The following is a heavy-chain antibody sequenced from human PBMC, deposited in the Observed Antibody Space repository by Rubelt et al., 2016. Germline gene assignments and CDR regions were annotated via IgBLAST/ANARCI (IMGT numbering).Heavy chain of an antibody. J-gene: IGHJ3*02. CDR1: GYTFTSYG. CDR3: ARDRTWLVPGLDAFDI. CDR2: ISAYNGNT. D-gene: IGHD6-19*01. V-gene: IGHV1-18*01. Sequence: QVQLVQSGAEVKKPGASVKVSCKASGYTFTSYGISWVRQAPGQGLEWMGWISAYNGNTNYAQKLQGRVTTTTDTSTSTAYMELRSRRSDDTAVYYCARDRTWLVPGLDAFDIWGQGTMVTVSS.